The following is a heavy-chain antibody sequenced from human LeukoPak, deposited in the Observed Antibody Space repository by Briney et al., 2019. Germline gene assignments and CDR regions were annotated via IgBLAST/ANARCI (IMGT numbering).Heavy chain of an antibody. CDR2: ISSSSSYI. CDR3: ARDRGYCSSTSCSGAFDI. Sequence: PGGSLRLSCAASGFTFSDYSMNWVRQAPGKGLEWVSSISSSSSYIYYADSVKGRFTISRDNAKNSLYLQMNSLRAEDTAVYYCARDRGYCSSTSCSGAFDIWGQGTMVTVSS. CDR1: GFTFSDYS. V-gene: IGHV3-21*01. D-gene: IGHD2-2*01. J-gene: IGHJ3*02.